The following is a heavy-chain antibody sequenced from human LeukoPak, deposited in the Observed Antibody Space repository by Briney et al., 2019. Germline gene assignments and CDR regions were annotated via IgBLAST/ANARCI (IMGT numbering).Heavy chain of an antibody. CDR2: INSDGSGR. V-gene: IGHV3-74*01. Sequence: GGSLRLSCAASGFTFSNYWMHWVRQALGKGLVWVSRINSDGSGRNYADSVKGRFTISRDNAKNTLYLQMNSLRAEDTAVYYCASASSHRIAAGGDYWGQGTLVTVSS. CDR1: GFTFSNYW. D-gene: IGHD6-13*01. J-gene: IGHJ4*02. CDR3: ASASSHRIAAGGDY.